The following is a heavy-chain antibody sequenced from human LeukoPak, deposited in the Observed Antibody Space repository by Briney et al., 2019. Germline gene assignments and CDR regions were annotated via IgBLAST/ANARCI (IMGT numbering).Heavy chain of an antibody. CDR2: ISYDGSNK. Sequence: GGPLRLPCAASGFTFSSYAMHWVRQAPGKALEGVAVISYDGSNKYYADSVKGRFTISRDNSKNTLYLQMNSLRAEDTAVYYCARDHGYSVDYWGQGTLVTVSS. CDR1: GFTFSSYA. J-gene: IGHJ4*02. V-gene: IGHV3-30*04. CDR3: ARDHGYSVDY. D-gene: IGHD5-18*01.